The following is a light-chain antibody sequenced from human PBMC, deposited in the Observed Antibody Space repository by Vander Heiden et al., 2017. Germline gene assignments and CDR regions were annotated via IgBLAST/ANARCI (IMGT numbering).Light chain of an antibody. CDR3: QQYGSSPRT. J-gene: IGKJ1*01. V-gene: IGKV3-20*01. CDR2: GAS. Sequence: EIVLTQSPGTLSLSPGERATLSCRASQSVSSSYLAWYQQKPGQAPRLLIYGASSRATGIPDRFSGSGSGTDCTLTISRLEPEDFAVYYCQQYGSSPRTFGQGTKVE. CDR1: QSVSSSY.